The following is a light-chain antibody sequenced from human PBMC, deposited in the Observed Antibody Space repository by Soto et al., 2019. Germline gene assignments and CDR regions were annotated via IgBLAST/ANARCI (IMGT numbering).Light chain of an antibody. CDR3: SSYTSSSTVA. CDR1: SSDVGTYNR. Sequence: QSALTQPPSVSGSPGQSVTISCTGTSSDVGTYNRVSWYQQPPGTAPKLMIYEVSNRPSGVPDRFSGPKSGNTASLTISGLQAEDETDYYCSSYTSSSTVAFGGGTKLTVL. CDR2: EVS. J-gene: IGLJ2*01. V-gene: IGLV2-18*02.